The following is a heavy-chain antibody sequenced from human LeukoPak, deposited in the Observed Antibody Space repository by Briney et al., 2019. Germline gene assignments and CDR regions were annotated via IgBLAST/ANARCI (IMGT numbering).Heavy chain of an antibody. Sequence: GESLKISCKGSGYTFSSYWIGWVRQMPGKGLEWMGIIYPDDSDTRYSPSFQGQVTISADKSISTAYLQWSSLKASDTAMYYCARLAYCSNDVCYSNYYYSMDVWGKGTPVTVSS. V-gene: IGHV5-51*01. CDR1: GYTFSSYW. J-gene: IGHJ6*03. D-gene: IGHD2-8*01. CDR2: IYPDDSDT. CDR3: ARLAYCSNDVCYSNYYYSMDV.